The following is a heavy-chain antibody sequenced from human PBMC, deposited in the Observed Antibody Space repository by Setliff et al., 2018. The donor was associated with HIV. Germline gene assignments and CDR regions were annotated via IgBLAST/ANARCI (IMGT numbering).Heavy chain of an antibody. CDR3: ARRIKDNDNYNIPCES. CDR2: VNLKSDNS. Sequence: ASVKVSCKASGYTFSDHDINWVRQASGQRLEWMGWVNLKSDNSGLAQKFQGRVFLTSNASLNTTYMYLNGLTSDDTATYYCARRIKDNDNYNIPCESWGQGTLVTVSS. V-gene: IGHV1-8*02. CDR1: GYTFSDHD. J-gene: IGHJ5*01. D-gene: IGHD3-10*01.